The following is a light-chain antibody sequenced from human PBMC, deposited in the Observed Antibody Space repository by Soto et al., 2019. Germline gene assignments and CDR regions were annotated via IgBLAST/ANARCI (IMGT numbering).Light chain of an antibody. CDR1: QSISSW. Sequence: DIQLTQSPSSLSPSVGDSVTITCRASQSISSWLAWYQQKPGKAPXXLXHDASSLESGVPSRFSGSGSGTELTLTISSLQPDDFAIDYCQQYNSYSPAWTFGQGTKVDIK. CDR2: DAS. J-gene: IGKJ1*01. V-gene: IGKV1-5*01. CDR3: QQYNSYSPAWT.